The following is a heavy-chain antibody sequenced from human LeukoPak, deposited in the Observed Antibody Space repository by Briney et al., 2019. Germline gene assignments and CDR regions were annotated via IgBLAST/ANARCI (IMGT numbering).Heavy chain of an antibody. V-gene: IGHV3-21*01. CDR1: GFTFTNYN. CDR3: ARDDTAVAGTELDY. CDR2: ISSRSTNI. D-gene: IGHD6-19*01. J-gene: IGHJ4*02. Sequence: PGGSLRLSCAASGFTFTNYNMNWVRQAPGKGLEWVSYISSRSTNIYYTDSVKGRFTISRDNAKNSLYLQMNSLRAEDTAVYYCARDDTAVAGTELDYWGQGTLVTVSS.